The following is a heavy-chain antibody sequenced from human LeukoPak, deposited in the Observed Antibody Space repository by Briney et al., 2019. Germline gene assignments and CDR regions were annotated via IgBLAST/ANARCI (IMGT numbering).Heavy chain of an antibody. J-gene: IGHJ6*02. CDR1: GFTFSSYA. Sequence: PLGSLRLSPAASGFTFSSYAMSWVRQAPGKGLEWVSAISGSGGSTYYADSVKGRFTISRDNSKNTLYLQMNSLRAEDTAVYYCAKRHDFWSGYYFVAAPDVWGQGTTVTVSS. CDR3: AKRHDFWSGYYFVAAPDV. D-gene: IGHD3-3*01. V-gene: IGHV3-23*01. CDR2: ISGSGGST.